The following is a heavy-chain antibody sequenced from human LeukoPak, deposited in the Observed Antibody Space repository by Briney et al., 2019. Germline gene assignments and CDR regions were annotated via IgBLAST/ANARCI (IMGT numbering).Heavy chain of an antibody. CDR2: IYHGGTT. V-gene: IGHV4-38-2*02. CDR3: ARAHLPYYYDSSGYYDY. CDR1: NYFINTGYY. Sequence: SETLSLTCTVSNYFINTGYYWGWVRQPPGKGLAWIGHIYHGGTTYYNPSLESRVTISLDPSNNQFSLKLSSVTAADTAVYYCARAHLPYYYDSSGYYDYWGQGTLVTVSS. J-gene: IGHJ4*02. D-gene: IGHD3-22*01.